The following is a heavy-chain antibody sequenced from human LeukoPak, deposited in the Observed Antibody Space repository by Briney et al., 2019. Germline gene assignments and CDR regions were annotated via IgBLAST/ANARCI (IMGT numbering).Heavy chain of an antibody. J-gene: IGHJ6*02. D-gene: IGHD6-13*01. CDR2: IIPILGIA. Sequence: ASVKVFCKASGGTFSSYAISWVRQAPGQGLEWMGRIIPILGIANYAQKFQGRVTITADKSTSTAYMELSSLRSEDTAVYYCAREVPIAAAGYYYYGMDVWGQGTTVTVSS. V-gene: IGHV1-69*04. CDR3: AREVPIAAAGYYYYGMDV. CDR1: GGTFSSYA.